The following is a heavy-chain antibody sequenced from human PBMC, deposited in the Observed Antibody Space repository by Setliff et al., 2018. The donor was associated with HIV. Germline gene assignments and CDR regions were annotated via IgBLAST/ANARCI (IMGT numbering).Heavy chain of an antibody. CDR3: AKESGLYSNYKYYYHYIDV. CDR2: IYYSGST. D-gene: IGHD4-4*01. V-gene: IGHV4-61*01. CDR1: GGFSSIGSFY. Sequence: PSETLSLTCTVSGGFSSIGSFYWGWIRQPPGKGLEWIGYIYYSGSTNYNPSLKSRVTISVDTSKNQFSLKLSSVTAADTAVYYCAKESGLYSNYKYYYHYIDVWGNGATVTVSS. J-gene: IGHJ6*03.